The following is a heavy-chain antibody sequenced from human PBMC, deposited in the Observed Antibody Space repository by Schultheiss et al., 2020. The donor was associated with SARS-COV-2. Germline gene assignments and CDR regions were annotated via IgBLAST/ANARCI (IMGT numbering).Heavy chain of an antibody. Sequence: SETLSLTCTVSGGSISSYYWSWIRQPPGKGLEWIGYIYNSGSTNYNPSLKSRVTISVDTSKNQFSLKLSSVTAADTVVYYCARAGLGAARHYYGMDVWGQGTTVTVSS. J-gene: IGHJ6*02. V-gene: IGHV4-59*01. D-gene: IGHD6-6*01. CDR2: IYNSGST. CDR1: GGSISSYY. CDR3: ARAGLGAARHYYGMDV.